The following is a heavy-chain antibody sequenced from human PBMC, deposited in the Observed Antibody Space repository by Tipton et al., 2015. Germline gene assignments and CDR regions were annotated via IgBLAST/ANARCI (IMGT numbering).Heavy chain of an antibody. V-gene: IGHV4-61*01. D-gene: IGHD3-9*01. CDR3: ACQDYDSLTRDYQTVDY. CDR2: IYYSGST. CDR1: GGSVNSANYY. Sequence: TLSLTCTVSGGSVNSANYYWSWIRQPPGKGLEWIGNIYYSGSTYYNPSLNSRVTMSRDTSKNQFSLKLTSVTAADTAVYYCACQDYDSLTRDYQTVDYWGQGTLVTVSS. J-gene: IGHJ4*02.